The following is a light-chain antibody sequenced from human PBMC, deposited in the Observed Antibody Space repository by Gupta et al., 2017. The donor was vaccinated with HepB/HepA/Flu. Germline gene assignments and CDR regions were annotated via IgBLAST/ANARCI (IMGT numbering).Light chain of an antibody. Sequence: IQLTPSPSSLSASVGDRVTISCRASQSISNYLNWYQQKSGKAPKLLIYFASSLQSGVTSRFRGSGSGTDFTLTISRLQPEDFANYYCQQGYNTPRTFGPGTKVEI. J-gene: IGKJ1*01. CDR3: QQGYNTPRT. CDR1: QSISNY. V-gene: IGKV1-39*01. CDR2: FAS.